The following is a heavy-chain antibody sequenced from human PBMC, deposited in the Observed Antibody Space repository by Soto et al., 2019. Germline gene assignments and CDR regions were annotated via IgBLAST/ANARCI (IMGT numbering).Heavy chain of an antibody. D-gene: IGHD1-1*01. Sequence: ASVLVSCNASGYIFPSYYMHWVRQAPRQGLERMGTIDPSAGSTTYAQNFQGRVTMTRDTSTSTVYLELNSLRSEDTAVYYFARSPVPTGTTLSYFDYWGQGTLVTVYS. CDR3: ARSPVPTGTTLSYFDY. V-gene: IGHV1-46*01. CDR2: IDPSAGST. CDR1: GYIFPSYY. J-gene: IGHJ4*02.